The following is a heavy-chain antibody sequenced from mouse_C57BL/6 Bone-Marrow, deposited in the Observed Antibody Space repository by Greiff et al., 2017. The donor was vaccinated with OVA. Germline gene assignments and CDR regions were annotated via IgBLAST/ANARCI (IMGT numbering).Heavy chain of an antibody. CDR2: INPNNGGT. V-gene: IGHV1-26*01. D-gene: IGHD2-1*01. CDR1: GYTFTDYY. Sequence: EVQLQQSGPELVKPGASVKISCKASGYTFTDYYMNWVKQSHGKSLEWIGDINPNNGGTSYNQKFKGKATLTVDTSSSTAYMELHSLTSEDSAVYFCAREGNYRNYYAMDYWGQGTSVTVSS. J-gene: IGHJ4*01. CDR3: AREGNYRNYYAMDY.